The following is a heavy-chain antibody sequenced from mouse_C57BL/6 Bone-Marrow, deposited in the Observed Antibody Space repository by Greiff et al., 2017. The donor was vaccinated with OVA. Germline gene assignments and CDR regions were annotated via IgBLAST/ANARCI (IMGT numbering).Heavy chain of an antibody. CDR1: GYTFTSYW. V-gene: IGHV1-53*01. CDR3: ARSGYHWYFDV. J-gene: IGHJ1*03. CDR2: INPSNGGT. D-gene: IGHD3-1*01. Sequence: QVQLKESGTELVKPGASVKLSCKASGYTFTSYWMHWVKQRPGQGLEWIGNINPSNGGTNYNEKFKSKATLTVDKSSSTAYMQLSSLTSEDSAVYYCARSGYHWYFDVWGTGTTVTVSS.